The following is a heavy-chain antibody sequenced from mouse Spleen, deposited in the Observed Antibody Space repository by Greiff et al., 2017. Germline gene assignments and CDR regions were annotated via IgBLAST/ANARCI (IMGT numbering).Heavy chain of an antibody. CDR3: ARDRGSLRGAMDY. Sequence: DVKLVESGGGLVKPGGSLKLSCAASGFTFSSYAMSWVRQTPEKRLEWVASISSGGSTYYPDSVKGRFTISRDNARNILYLQMSSLNSEDTAVYYCARDRGSLRGAMDYWGQGTSVTVSS. J-gene: IGHJ4*01. V-gene: IGHV5-6-5*01. CDR2: ISSGGST. D-gene: IGHD1-1*01. CDR1: GFTFSSYA.